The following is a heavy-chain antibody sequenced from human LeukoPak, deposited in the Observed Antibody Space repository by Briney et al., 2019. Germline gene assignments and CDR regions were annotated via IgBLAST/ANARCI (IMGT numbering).Heavy chain of an antibody. CDR1: GFTFSKYW. J-gene: IGHJ4*02. V-gene: IGHV3-15*01. CDR3: TTDLYCSSTSCWTFDY. D-gene: IGHD2-2*01. Sequence: GGPLRLSCAASGFTFSKYWVSWVRQAPGKGLEWVGRIKCKTEGGTTDYAAPVKGRFTISRDDSKKTLDLQMNSLKTEDTAVYYCTTDLYCSSTSCWTFDYWGQGTLVTASS. CDR2: IKCKTEGGTT.